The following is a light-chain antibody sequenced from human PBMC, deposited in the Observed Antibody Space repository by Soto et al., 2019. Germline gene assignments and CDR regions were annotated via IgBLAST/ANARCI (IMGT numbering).Light chain of an antibody. CDR1: QSVSSY. J-gene: IGKJ1*01. V-gene: IGKV3-11*01. CDR2: DAS. CDR3: QHYGASPWT. Sequence: EIVMTQSPATLCLSPGESATLSCRASQSVSSYLAWYQQKPGQAPRLLIYDASNRATGIPARFSGSGSGTDFTLTISRLEPEDFAVYYCQHYGASPWTFGQGTKVDIK.